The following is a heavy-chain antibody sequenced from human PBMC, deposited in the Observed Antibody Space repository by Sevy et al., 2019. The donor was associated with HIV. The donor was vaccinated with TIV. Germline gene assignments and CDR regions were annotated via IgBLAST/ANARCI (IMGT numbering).Heavy chain of an antibody. D-gene: IGHD3-22*01. CDR2: ISGFNGNT. J-gene: IGHJ6*02. CDR1: NYNFFAYG. Sequence: ASVKVSCKASNYNFFAYGFAWVRQAPGQGLEWMGWISGFNGNTNYAQKLRGRATLTTDSSTSTAYMELRSLTSDDTAVYYCAREVVTPGPDYGMDVWGPGTTVTVSS. CDR3: AREVVTPGPDYGMDV. V-gene: IGHV1-18*01.